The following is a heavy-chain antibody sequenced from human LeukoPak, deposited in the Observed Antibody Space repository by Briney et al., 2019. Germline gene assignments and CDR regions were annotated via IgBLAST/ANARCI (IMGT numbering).Heavy chain of an antibody. D-gene: IGHD7-27*01. CDR2: IIPIFGTA. J-gene: IGHJ3*02. Sequence: ASVKVSCKASGGTFSSYAISWVRQAPGQGLGWMGGIIPIFGTANYAQKFQGRVTITADESTSTAYMELSSLRSEATAVYYCARKTGDYDAFDIWGQGTMVTVSS. CDR1: GGTFSSYA. CDR3: ARKTGDYDAFDI. V-gene: IGHV1-69*13.